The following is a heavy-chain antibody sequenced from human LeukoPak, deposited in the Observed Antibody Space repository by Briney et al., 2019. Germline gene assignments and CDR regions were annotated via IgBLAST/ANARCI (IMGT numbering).Heavy chain of an antibody. V-gene: IGHV4-34*01. D-gene: IGHD3-10*01. Sequence: PSETLSLTCAVYGGSFSSYYWSWIRQSPGKGLEWIGEINHSGTTKYNPSLKSRVTISVDTSKNQFSLKLSSVTAADTAVYYCARGPVLLWFGESQTSFDYWGQGTLVTVSS. CDR2: INHSGTT. J-gene: IGHJ4*02. CDR3: ARGPVLLWFGESQTSFDY. CDR1: GGSFSSYY.